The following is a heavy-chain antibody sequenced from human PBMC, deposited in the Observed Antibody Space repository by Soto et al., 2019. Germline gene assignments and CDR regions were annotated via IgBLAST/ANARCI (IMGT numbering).Heavy chain of an antibody. CDR2: INHSGST. CDR1: GGSFSGYY. V-gene: IGHV4-34*01. Sequence: PSETLSLTCAVYGGSFSGYYWSWIRQPPGKGLEWIGEINHSGSTNYNPSLKSRVTISVDTSKNQFSLKLSSVTAADTAVYYCARSKGYYDSSGYYYWGQGTLVTVSS. CDR3: ARSKGYYDSSGYYY. D-gene: IGHD3-22*01. J-gene: IGHJ4*02.